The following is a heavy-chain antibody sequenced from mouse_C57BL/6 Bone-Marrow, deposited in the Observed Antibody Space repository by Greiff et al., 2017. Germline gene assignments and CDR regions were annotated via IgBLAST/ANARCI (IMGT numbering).Heavy chain of an antibody. CDR2: IYPGSGST. Sequence: QVQLQQPGAELVKPGASVKMSCKASGYTFTSYWITWVKQRPGQGLEWIGDIYPGSGSTNYNEKFKSKATLTVDTPSSTAYMQLSSLTSEDSAVYNCAKRLPYYFDYWGQGTTLTVSS. CDR1: GYTFTSYW. V-gene: IGHV1-55*01. J-gene: IGHJ2*01. D-gene: IGHD3-2*02. CDR3: AKRLPYYFDY.